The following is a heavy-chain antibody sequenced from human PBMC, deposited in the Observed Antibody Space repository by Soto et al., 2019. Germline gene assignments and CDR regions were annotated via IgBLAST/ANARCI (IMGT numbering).Heavy chain of an antibody. D-gene: IGHD3-22*01. CDR2: IWYDGTNK. CDR1: EFTFSSYG. V-gene: IGHV3-33*01. CDR3: ARDSSGDYYRLGGMDV. J-gene: IGHJ6*02. Sequence: PGGSLRLSCAASEFTFSSYGMHWVRQAPDKRLEWVAVIWYDGTNKYYADSVKGRFTISRDNSKNTLYLQMNSLRAEDTAVYYCARDSSGDYYRLGGMDVWGQGTTVTVSS.